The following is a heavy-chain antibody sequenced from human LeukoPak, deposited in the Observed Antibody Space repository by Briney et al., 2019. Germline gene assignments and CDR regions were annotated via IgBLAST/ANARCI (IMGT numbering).Heavy chain of an antibody. V-gene: IGHV3-73*01. CDR2: IRSKANSYAT. CDR3: TRQDYGDYGDFDY. J-gene: IGHJ4*02. Sequence: GGSLRLSCAASGFTFSGSAMHWVRQASGKGLEWVGRIRSKANSYATAYAASVKGRFTISRDDSKNTAYLQMNSLKTEDTAVYHCTRQDYGDYGDFDYWGQGTLVTVSS. CDR1: GFTFSGSA. D-gene: IGHD4-17*01.